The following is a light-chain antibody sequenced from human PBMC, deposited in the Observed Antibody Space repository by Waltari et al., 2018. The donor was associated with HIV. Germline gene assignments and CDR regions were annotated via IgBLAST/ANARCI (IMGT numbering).Light chain of an antibody. CDR1: QSVLYNSNSKNY. CDR2: WAY. CDR3: HQYYTTPWA. J-gene: IGKJ1*01. V-gene: IGKV4-1*01. Sequence: DIVLTQSPDSLAVSLGARATINCKASQSVLYNSNSKNYLSWYQQRPGQPPKLLIYWAYTRESGVPDRFSGSASGTDFTITISGLQAEDVAVYYCHQYYTTPWAFGQGTKVEIK.